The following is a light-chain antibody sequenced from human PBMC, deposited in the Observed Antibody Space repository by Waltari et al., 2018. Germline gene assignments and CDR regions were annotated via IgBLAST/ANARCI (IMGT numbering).Light chain of an antibody. CDR2: EVT. J-gene: IGLJ1*01. V-gene: IGLV2-23*02. Sequence: QSALTQPASVSGVPGQSITISCAGTAIDVWIYNLVSWYQQHPGNAPKLIIYEVTKRPSGVSNRFSASKSGIAASLTISGLQAEDEAEYYCFSYAGRFSFVFGTGTQVTV. CDR1: AIDVWIYNL. CDR3: FSYAGRFSFV.